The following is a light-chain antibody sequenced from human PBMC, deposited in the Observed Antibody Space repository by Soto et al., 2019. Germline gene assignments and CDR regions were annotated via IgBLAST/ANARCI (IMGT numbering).Light chain of an antibody. CDR2: AAS. J-gene: IGKJ3*01. V-gene: IGKV1-27*01. Sequence: DIQMTPSPTSLSASVGDRVTITCRASQDIRNCVAWYQQKPGKAPKLLIYAASTLQSGVQSRFSGSGSVTDFTPTNTGLQPDDVANSSCEKYNSGRVFGPGTKVEIK. CDR3: EKYNSGRV. CDR1: QDIRNC.